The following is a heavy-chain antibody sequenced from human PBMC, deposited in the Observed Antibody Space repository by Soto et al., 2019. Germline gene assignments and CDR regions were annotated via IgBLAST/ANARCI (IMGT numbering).Heavy chain of an antibody. J-gene: IGHJ4*02. Sequence: QLQLQESGPGLVKPSETLSLTCLVSGGSITRNNHYWGWIRQSPGKGLEWIGSILYSGSTNYNPSLKSRVTLSVETAKNQFSLKRSSVTAADTALYYCARLGSSGCYQGSYFDYWGQGTLVTVSS. D-gene: IGHD6-19*01. CDR1: GGSITRNNHY. V-gene: IGHV4-39*01. CDR2: ILYSGST. CDR3: ARLGSSGCYQGSYFDY.